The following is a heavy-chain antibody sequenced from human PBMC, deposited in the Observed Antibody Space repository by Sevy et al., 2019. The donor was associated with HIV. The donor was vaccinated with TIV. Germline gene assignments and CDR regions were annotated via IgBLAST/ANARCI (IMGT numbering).Heavy chain of an antibody. D-gene: IGHD3-10*01. J-gene: IGHJ5*02. CDR1: GFTFSEFG. Sequence: GGSLRLSCAASGFTFSEFGMHWVRQAPGKGLEWVAVISHDGRNNKYNADSVKGRVTISRDNSKNTLYLQMNSLRADDTAIYYCARDRGEILRSAFKSWGQGTLVTVSS. CDR2: ISHDGRNNK. V-gene: IGHV3-30*04. CDR3: ARDRGEILRSAFKS.